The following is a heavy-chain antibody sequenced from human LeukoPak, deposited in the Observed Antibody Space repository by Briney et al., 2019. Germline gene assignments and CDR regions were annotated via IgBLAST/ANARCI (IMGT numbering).Heavy chain of an antibody. CDR2: ISYDGSNK. CDR1: GFTFSSYG. CDR3: AKDSYYYYGMDV. Sequence: QTGGSLRLSCAASGFTFSSYGMHWVRQAPGKGQEWVAVISYDGSNKYYADSVKGRFTISRDNSKNTLYLQMNSLRAEDTAVYYCAKDSYYYYGMDVWGQGTTVTVSS. V-gene: IGHV3-30*18. J-gene: IGHJ6*02.